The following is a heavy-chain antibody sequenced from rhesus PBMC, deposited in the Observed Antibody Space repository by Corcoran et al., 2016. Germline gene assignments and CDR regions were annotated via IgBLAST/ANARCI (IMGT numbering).Heavy chain of an antibody. CDR3: ARPGVADV. J-gene: IGHJ5-2*01. CDR1: GGSISSNF. CDR2: IYGTCISA. V-gene: IGHV4-169*01. Sequence: QLQLQESGPGLVKPSETLSVTCAVSGGSISSNFWSLIRQPPGKGLECIGRIYGTCISANYNPSLKSRVTLSVDTSKNQVSLKLTSVTAADTAVYYCARPGVADVWGQGVLVTVSS. D-gene: IGHD2-39*01.